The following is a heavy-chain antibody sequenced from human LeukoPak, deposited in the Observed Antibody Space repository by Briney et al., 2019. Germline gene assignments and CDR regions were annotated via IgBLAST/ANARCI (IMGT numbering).Heavy chain of an antibody. CDR3: ARHRPLYGSGSLDY. J-gene: IGHJ4*02. D-gene: IGHD3-10*01. CDR1: GFTVSTNY. Sequence: GGSLRLCCAASGFTVSTNYMSWVRQAPGKGLEWVSVFYSGGSTYYGDSVKGRFTISRDNSKNPLYLQMNSLRAEDTAVYYCARHRPLYGSGSLDYWGQGTLVTVSS. V-gene: IGHV3-53*01. CDR2: FYSGGST.